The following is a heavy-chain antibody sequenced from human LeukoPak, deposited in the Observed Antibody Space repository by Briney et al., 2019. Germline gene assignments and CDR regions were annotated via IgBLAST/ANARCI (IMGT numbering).Heavy chain of an antibody. D-gene: IGHD6-19*01. CDR3: AKDLRVAVAGNYYYGMDV. J-gene: IGHJ6*02. CDR2: ISWNSGSI. V-gene: IGHV3-9*01. Sequence: GWSLRLSCAASGFTFDDYAMHWVRQAPGKGLEWVSGISWNSGSIGYADSVKGRFTISRDNAKNSLYLQMNSLRAEDTALYYCAKDLRVAVAGNYYYGMDVWGQGTTVTVSS. CDR1: GFTFDDYA.